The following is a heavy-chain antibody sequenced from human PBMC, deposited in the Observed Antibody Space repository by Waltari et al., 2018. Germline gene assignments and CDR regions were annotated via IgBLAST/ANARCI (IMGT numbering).Heavy chain of an antibody. CDR1: GGSISSSSYY. Sequence: QLQLQESGPGLVKPSETLSLTCTVSGGSISSSSYYWGWIRQPPGKGLDWIGSIYYSGSTYYNPSLKSRVTISVDTSKNQFSPKLGSVTAADTAVYYCARQDSSWSLYWGQGTLVTVSS. D-gene: IGHD6-13*01. CDR2: IYYSGST. V-gene: IGHV4-39*01. J-gene: IGHJ4*02. CDR3: ARQDSSWSLY.